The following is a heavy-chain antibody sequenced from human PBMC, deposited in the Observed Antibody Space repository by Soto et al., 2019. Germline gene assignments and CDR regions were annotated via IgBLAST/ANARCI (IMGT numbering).Heavy chain of an antibody. D-gene: IGHD6-19*01. CDR1: GYTFTSYG. J-gene: IGHJ3*02. V-gene: IGHV1-18*01. Sequence: ASVKVSWKASGYTFTSYGISWVRQAPGQGLEWMGWISACNGNTNYAQKFQGRVTMTRDTSTSTAYMELSSLRSEDTAVYYCATPGVLAVAGHDAFDIWGQGTMVTVSS. CDR3: ATPGVLAVAGHDAFDI. CDR2: ISACNGNT.